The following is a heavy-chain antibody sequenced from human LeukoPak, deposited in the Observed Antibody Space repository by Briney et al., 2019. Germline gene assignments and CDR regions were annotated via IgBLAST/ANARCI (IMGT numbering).Heavy chain of an antibody. CDR1: GFTFSNYY. Sequence: GSLRLSCAASGFTFSNYYMSWLRQAPGKGLEWVSYISSSGTTMYYADSVKGRFIISRDNAKNSLFLQMNSLRAEDTAVYYCARGDYDKYGMDVWGQGTTVTVSS. CDR2: ISSSGTTM. J-gene: IGHJ6*02. V-gene: IGHV3-11*01. CDR3: ARGDYDKYGMDV.